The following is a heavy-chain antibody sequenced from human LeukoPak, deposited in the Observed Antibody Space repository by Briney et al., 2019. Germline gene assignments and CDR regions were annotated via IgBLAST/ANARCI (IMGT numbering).Heavy chain of an antibody. D-gene: IGHD5-18*01. V-gene: IGHV4-39*01. CDR2: IYYSGGT. CDR3: ATNIATAGYYYGMVL. Sequence: PSETLSLTCTVSGGSISSSSYYWGWIRQPPGKGLEWIGSIYYSGGTYYNPSLKSRVTISVDTSKNQFSLKVSSVTAADTAVYYCATNIATAGYYYGMVLWGQGTTVTVSS. J-gene: IGHJ6*02. CDR1: GGSISSSSYY.